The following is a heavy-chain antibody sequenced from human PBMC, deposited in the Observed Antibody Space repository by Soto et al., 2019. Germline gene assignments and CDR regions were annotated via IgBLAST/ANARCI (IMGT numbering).Heavy chain of an antibody. D-gene: IGHD3-22*01. V-gene: IGHV3-30*18. J-gene: IGHJ4*02. CDR3: AKAGSWYYYDSSGYYFDY. CDR1: GFTFSSYG. CDR2: ISYDGSNK. Sequence: PGGSLRLSCAASGFTFSSYGMHWVRQAPGKGLEWVAVISYDGSNKYYADSVKGRFTISRDNSKNALYLQMNSLRAEDTAVYYCAKAGSWYYYDSSGYYFDYWGQGTLVTVSS.